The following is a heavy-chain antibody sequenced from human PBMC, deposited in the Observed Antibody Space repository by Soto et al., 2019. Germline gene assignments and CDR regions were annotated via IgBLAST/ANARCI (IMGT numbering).Heavy chain of an antibody. Sequence: GESLKISCKGSGYSFTSYWIGWVRQMPGKGLEWMGIIYPGDSDTRYSPSFQGQVTISADKSISTAYLQWSSLKASDTAMYYCARFYRPYSGSYDLNHDAFDIWGQGTMVTVSS. V-gene: IGHV5-51*01. D-gene: IGHD1-26*01. CDR1: GYSFTSYW. CDR3: ARFYRPYSGSYDLNHDAFDI. CDR2: IYPGDSDT. J-gene: IGHJ3*02.